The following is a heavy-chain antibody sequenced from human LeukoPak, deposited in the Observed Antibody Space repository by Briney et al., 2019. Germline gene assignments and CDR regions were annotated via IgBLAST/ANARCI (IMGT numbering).Heavy chain of an antibody. CDR2: INHSGST. V-gene: IGHV4-39*07. Sequence: SETLSLTCTVSGGSISSSSYYWGWIRQPPGTGLEWIGEINHSGSTNYNPSLKSRVTISVDTSKNQFSLKLSSVTAADTAVYYCAGTYYYDSSGRGAFDYWGQGTLVTVSS. J-gene: IGHJ4*02. CDR3: AGTYYYDSSGRGAFDY. D-gene: IGHD3-22*01. CDR1: GGSISSSSYY.